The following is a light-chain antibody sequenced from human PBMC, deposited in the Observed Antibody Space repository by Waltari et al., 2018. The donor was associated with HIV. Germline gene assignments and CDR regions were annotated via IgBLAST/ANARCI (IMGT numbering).Light chain of an antibody. J-gene: IGLJ2*01. V-gene: IGLV10-54*04. CDR3: SAWDSSLSAVV. CDR2: RDN. CDR1: SNNVGNQG. Sequence: QAGLTQPPSVSKGLRQTATLPCTGNSNNVGNQGAAWLQQHQGHPPKLLSYRDNKRPSGISERFSASRSGYTASLTITGLQPEDEADYFCSAWDSSLSAVVFGGGTTLTVL.